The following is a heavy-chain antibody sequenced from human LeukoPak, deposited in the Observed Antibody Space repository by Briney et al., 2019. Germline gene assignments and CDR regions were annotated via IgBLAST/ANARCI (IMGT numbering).Heavy chain of an antibody. CDR2: ISYDGSNK. Sequence: PGGSLRLSCAASGXTFSSYGMYWVRQAPGKGLEWVAVISYDGSNKYYADSVKGRITISRDNSKNTLYLQMNSLRAEDTAVYYCARGNLRGYSYGTDYWGQGTLVTVSS. V-gene: IGHV3-30*03. CDR3: ARGNLRGYSYGTDY. CDR1: GXTFSSYG. D-gene: IGHD5-18*01. J-gene: IGHJ4*02.